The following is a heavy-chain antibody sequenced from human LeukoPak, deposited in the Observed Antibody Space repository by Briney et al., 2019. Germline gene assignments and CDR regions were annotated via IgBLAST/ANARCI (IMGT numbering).Heavy chain of an antibody. CDR2: FDPEDCET. D-gene: IGHD3-10*01. CDR3: SRGGTGRPRDAFDS. J-gene: IGHJ3*02. Sequence: ASVNVSCKVSGYTLTELSLHWVPQAPGKALEWMRGFDPEDCETICAQKFQGRVTRTRYTAISTAYMELSRLRSDDTAVYYCSRGGTGRPRDAFDSCGQGTMVTVSS. CDR1: GYTLTELS. V-gene: IGHV1-24*01.